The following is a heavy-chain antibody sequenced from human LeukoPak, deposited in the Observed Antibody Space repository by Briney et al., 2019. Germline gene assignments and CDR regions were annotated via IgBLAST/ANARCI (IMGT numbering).Heavy chain of an antibody. D-gene: IGHD1-26*01. J-gene: IGHJ6*02. CDR1: GFTFSRYA. Sequence: SGGSLRLSCAASGFTFSRYAMRWVRQAPGRGLEWVSSISGSGGSTYYADSVKGRFTISRDISKITLYLQMNSLRVEDTAVYYCAKDTSTLVGDFSYYGMDVWGQGTTVTVSS. V-gene: IGHV3-23*01. CDR3: AKDTSTLVGDFSYYGMDV. CDR2: ISGSGGST.